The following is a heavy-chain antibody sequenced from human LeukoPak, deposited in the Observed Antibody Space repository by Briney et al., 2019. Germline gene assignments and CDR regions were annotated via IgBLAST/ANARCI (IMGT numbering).Heavy chain of an antibody. Sequence: PSETLSLTCTLSGGSISIYYWSWIRQPPGKGLEWIGYIYHSGSTNYNPSLKSRDTISVDTSKNQFSLKLSSVTAADTAVYYCARGGGYASPIGYWGQGALVTVSS. CDR1: GGSISIYY. CDR3: ARGGGYASPIGY. J-gene: IGHJ4*02. CDR2: IYHSGST. V-gene: IGHV4-59*01. D-gene: IGHD5-12*01.